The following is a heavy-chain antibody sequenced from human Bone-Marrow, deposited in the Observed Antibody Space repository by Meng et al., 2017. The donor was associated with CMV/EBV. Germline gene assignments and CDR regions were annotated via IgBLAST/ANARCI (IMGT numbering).Heavy chain of an antibody. CDR3: ARHETHPPLYYFDY. CDR2: IYPGDSDT. CDR1: GYSFSSFW. V-gene: IGHV5-51*01. J-gene: IGHJ4*02. D-gene: IGHD2/OR15-2a*01. Sequence: GESLKISCKGSGYSFSSFWIGWVRQMPGKGLEWMGIIYPGDSDTRYSPSFQGHVTISADKSISTAYLQWSSLKASDTATYYCARHETHPPLYYFDYWVQGALVTVSS.